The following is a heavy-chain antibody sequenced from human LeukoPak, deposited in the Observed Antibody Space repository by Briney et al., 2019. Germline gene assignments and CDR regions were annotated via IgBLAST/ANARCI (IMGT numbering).Heavy chain of an antibody. CDR1: GFSLSSYG. D-gene: IGHD4/OR15-4a*01. Sequence: GGSLRLSCAASGFSLSSYGMHWVRQAPGKGLEWMAVIWYDGSNQYYADSGKGRFTISRDNSKNTVYLQMNSLRVEDTAVYYCVTETMVTAFDIWGQGTMVTVSS. CDR3: VTETMVTAFDI. J-gene: IGHJ3*02. CDR2: IWYDGSNQ. V-gene: IGHV3-33*01.